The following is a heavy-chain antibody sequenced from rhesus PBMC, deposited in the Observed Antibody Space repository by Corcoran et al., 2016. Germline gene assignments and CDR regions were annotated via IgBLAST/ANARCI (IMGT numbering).Heavy chain of an antibody. CDR3: AGIYYDSGYYFDY. V-gene: IGHV3S5*01. CDR1: GFTSSSDG. CDR2: SSNGGGST. Sequence: EVQLVESGGGLVQPGGSLRLSWAAAGFTSSSDGMSWVRQAPGKGLEWVSYSSNGGGSTYYADSVKGRFTISRDNSKNTLSLQMNSLRAEDTTVYYCAGIYYDSGYYFDYWGQGVLVTVSS. D-gene: IGHD3-28*01. J-gene: IGHJ4*01.